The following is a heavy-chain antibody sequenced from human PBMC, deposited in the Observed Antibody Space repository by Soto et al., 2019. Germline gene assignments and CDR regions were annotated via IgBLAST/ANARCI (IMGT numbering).Heavy chain of an antibody. J-gene: IGHJ3*02. Sequence: ASVKVSCKASGYTFTSYYMHWVRQAPGQGLEWMGIINPSGGSTSYAQKFQGRVTMTRDTSTSTVYMELSSLRSEDTAVYYCARDFLAARPDDAFDIWGQGTMVTVSS. CDR3: ARDFLAARPDDAFDI. V-gene: IGHV1-46*01. D-gene: IGHD6-6*01. CDR2: INPSGGST. CDR1: GYTFTSYY.